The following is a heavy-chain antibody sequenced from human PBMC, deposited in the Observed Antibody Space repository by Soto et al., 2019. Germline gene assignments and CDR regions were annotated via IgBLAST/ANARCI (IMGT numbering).Heavy chain of an antibody. D-gene: IGHD6-19*01. V-gene: IGHV3-30*04. J-gene: IGHJ4*01. CDR2: ISYDGTNK. CDR3: ARDPPPYTSGWYGIDF. CDR1: GFMFSAYS. Sequence: SLIPSCAGSGFMFSAYSMLWVLQAPGKGLEWVAAISYDGTNKYYADSIKGRFTISRDNSANTLFLQVNSLRREDTAMYYCARDPPPYTSGWYGIDFWGQGTLVTVSS.